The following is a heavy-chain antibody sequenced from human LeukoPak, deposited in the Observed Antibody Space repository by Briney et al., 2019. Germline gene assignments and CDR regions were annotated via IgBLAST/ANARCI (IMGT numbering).Heavy chain of an antibody. D-gene: IGHD3-3*01. J-gene: IGHJ4*02. CDR2: IYYSGST. CDR3: ARAGGYDFWSGYSYYFDY. CDR1: GGSTSSHY. V-gene: IGHV4-59*11. Sequence: PSETLSLTCTVSGGSTSSHYWSWIRQPPGKGLEWIGYIYYSGSTNYNPSLKSRVTISVDTSKNQFSLKLSSVPAADAAVYYCARAGGYDFWSGYSYYFDYWGQGTLVTVSS.